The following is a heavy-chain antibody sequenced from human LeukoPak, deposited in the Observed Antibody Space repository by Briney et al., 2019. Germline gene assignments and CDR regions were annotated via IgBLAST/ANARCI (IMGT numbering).Heavy chain of an antibody. CDR2: IIPIFGTA. V-gene: IGHV1-69*06. J-gene: IGHJ6*03. D-gene: IGHD3-9*01. Sequence: GSSVKVSCKASGGTFSSYAISWVRQAPGQGLEWMGGIIPIFGTANYAQKFQGRVTITADKSTSTAYMELSSLRSEDTAVYYCARSIITIFPYYYYYMDVWGKGTTVTVSS. CDR1: GGTFSSYA. CDR3: ARSIITIFPYYYYYMDV.